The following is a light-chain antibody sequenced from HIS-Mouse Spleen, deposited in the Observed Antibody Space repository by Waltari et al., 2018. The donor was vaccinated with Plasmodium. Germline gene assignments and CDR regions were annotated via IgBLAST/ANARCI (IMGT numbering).Light chain of an antibody. CDR1: QSISSW. Sequence: DIQMTQSPSTLSASVGDRVTITCRASQSISSWLAWYQQKPVKAPKLLIYKASSLESGVPSRFSGSGSGTEFTLTISSLQPDDFATYYCQQYNSYSWTFGQGTKVEIE. CDR2: KAS. CDR3: QQYNSYSWT. J-gene: IGKJ1*01. V-gene: IGKV1-5*03.